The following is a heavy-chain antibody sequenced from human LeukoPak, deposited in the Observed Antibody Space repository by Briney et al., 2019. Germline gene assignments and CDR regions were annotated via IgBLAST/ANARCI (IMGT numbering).Heavy chain of an antibody. CDR1: GFTLDGYG. CDR2: INWNGGGT. V-gene: IGHV3-20*04. J-gene: IGHJ6*02. CDR3: AKVITMADYYYGMDV. Sequence: GGSLRLSCAASGFTLDGYGMSWVRQAPGKGLEWVSGINWNGGGTDYAASVKGRFTISRDNPKNTLYLQMNSLRAEDTAEYYCAKVITMADYYYGMDVWGQGTTVTVSS. D-gene: IGHD3-10*01.